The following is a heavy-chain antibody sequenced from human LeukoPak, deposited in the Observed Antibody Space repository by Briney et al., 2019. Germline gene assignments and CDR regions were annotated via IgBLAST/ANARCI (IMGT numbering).Heavy chain of an antibody. CDR3: ARLARWLVDFDY. CDR1: GGSISSSGHY. J-gene: IGHJ4*02. D-gene: IGHD6-19*01. V-gene: IGHV4-39*01. Sequence: SETLSLTCTVSGGSISSSGHYWGWIRQPPGKGLEWIGSFFYTGTTYYNPSLKSRVTISVDTSKNQFSLKLSSVTAADTAVYYCARLARWLVDFDYWGQGTLVTVSS. CDR2: FFYTGTT.